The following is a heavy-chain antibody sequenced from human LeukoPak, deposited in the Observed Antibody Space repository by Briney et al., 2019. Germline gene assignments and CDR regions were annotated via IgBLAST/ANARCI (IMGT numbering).Heavy chain of an antibody. D-gene: IGHD2-15*01. CDR3: ARDERRYCRDISCYPGDY. J-gene: IGHJ4*02. CDR2: ISRTSAYI. Sequence: GGSLRLSCAASGFNFNDYAMKWVRQAPGKGLEWVAAISRTSAYIYYSDSVKGRFTISRDDAKNSVYLQMDSLRAEDTAIYYCARDERRYCRDISCYPGDYWGEGTLVTVSS. V-gene: IGHV3-21*01. CDR1: GFNFNDYA.